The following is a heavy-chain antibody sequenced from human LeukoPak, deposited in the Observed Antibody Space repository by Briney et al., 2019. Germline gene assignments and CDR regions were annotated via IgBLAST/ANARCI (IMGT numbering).Heavy chain of an antibody. Sequence: PGESLRISCKGSGYRFSSYWIAWVRQVPGKGLEWMGVIYPGDSDTRYNPSFQGHVTISTDNSISTAYLQWSSLKASDTAIYYCAREGDALSGYWDDGFEIWGQGTMVTVSS. J-gene: IGHJ3*02. V-gene: IGHV5-51*01. D-gene: IGHD3-9*01. CDR2: IYPGDSDT. CDR3: AREGDALSGYWDDGFEI. CDR1: GYRFSSYW.